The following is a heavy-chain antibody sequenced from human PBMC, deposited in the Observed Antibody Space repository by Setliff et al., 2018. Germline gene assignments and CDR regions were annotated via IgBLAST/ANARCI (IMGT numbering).Heavy chain of an antibody. CDR2: INPSGGSR. V-gene: IGHV1-46*01. CDR1: GKTFTSYY. J-gene: IGHJ6*03. Sequence: ASVKVSCKASGKTFTSYYMHWVRQAPGQGLEWMGIINPSGGSRSYAQKFQGRVTMTRDTSTSTVYMELGSLRSEDTAVYYCARANVLRFLPWLLSGGDYYYYYYMDVCGKGTTVTVS. D-gene: IGHD3-3*01. CDR3: ARANVLRFLPWLLSGGDYYYYYYMDV.